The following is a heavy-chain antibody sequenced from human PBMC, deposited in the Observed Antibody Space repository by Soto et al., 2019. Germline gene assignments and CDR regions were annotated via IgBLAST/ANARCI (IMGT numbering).Heavy chain of an antibody. J-gene: IGHJ6*02. Sequence: GASVKVSCKASGGTFSSYAISWVRQAPGQGLEWMGGIIPTFGTANYAQKFQGRVTITADESTSTAYMELSSLRSEDTAVYYCAREDVVVVAATPGSYYYYYGMDVWGQGTTVTVSS. CDR3: AREDVVVVAATPGSYYYYYGMDV. CDR1: GGTFSSYA. V-gene: IGHV1-69*13. D-gene: IGHD2-15*01. CDR2: IIPTFGTA.